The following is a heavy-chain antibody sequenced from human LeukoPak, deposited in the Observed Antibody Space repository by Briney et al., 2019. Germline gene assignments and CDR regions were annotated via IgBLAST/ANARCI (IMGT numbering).Heavy chain of an antibody. V-gene: IGHV4-34*01. D-gene: IGHD3-22*01. CDR1: GGSFSGYY. CDR2: INHSGST. Sequence: PSETLSLTCAVYGGSFSGYYWSWLRQPPGKGLEWIGEINHSGSTNYNPSLKSRVTISVDTSKNQFSLKLSSVTAADTAVYYCARGKYYYDSSGYLSYWGQGTLVTVSS. J-gene: IGHJ4*02. CDR3: ARGKYYYDSSGYLSY.